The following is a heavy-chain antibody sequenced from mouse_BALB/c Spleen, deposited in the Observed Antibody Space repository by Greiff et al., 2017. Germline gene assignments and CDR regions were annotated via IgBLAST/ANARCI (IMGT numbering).Heavy chain of an antibody. CDR1: GYAFTNYL. Sequence: QVQLQQSGAELVRPGTSVKVSCKASGYAFTNYLIEWVKQRPGQGLEWIGVINPGSGGTNYNEKFKGKATLTADKSSSTAYMQLSSLTSDDSAVYFCAREDGYHYAMDYWGQGTSVTVSS. D-gene: IGHD2-3*01. CDR3: AREDGYHYAMDY. V-gene: IGHV1-54*01. CDR2: INPGSGGT. J-gene: IGHJ4*01.